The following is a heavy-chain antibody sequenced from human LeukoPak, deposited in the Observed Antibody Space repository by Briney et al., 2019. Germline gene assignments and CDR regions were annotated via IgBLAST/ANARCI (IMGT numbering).Heavy chain of an antibody. J-gene: IGHJ4*02. CDR3: AKDTPTTGYHLDS. Sequence: PGGSLRLSCAASGFTFSSYSMNWVRQAPGKGLEWVSSISSSSSYIYYADSVKGRSTISRDNSENTLYLQINSLRVEDTAVYYCAKDTPTTGYHLDSWGQGTLVTVSS. CDR2: ISSSSSYI. D-gene: IGHD1-1*01. V-gene: IGHV3-21*06. CDR1: GFTFSSYS.